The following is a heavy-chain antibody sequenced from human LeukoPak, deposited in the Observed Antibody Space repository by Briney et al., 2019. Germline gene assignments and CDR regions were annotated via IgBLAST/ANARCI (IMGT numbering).Heavy chain of an antibody. J-gene: IGHJ4*02. CDR2: IYSGGST. D-gene: IGHD3-10*01. CDR1: DFSLQKYG. V-gene: IGHV3-53*01. CDR3: ARRGEWFTFDY. Sequence: PGGSLRLSCSAHDFSLQKYGVNWVRQVPGKGLEWVSVIYSGGSTYYADSVKGRFTISRDNSKNTLYLQMNSLRAEDTAVYYCARRGEWFTFDYWGQGTLVTVSS.